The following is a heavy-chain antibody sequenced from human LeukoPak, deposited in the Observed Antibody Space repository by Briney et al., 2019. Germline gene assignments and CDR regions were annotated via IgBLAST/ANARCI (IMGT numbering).Heavy chain of an antibody. CDR3: ARGGFCSTTSCRAGYYYYYYMDV. Sequence: SETLSLTCTVSGYSISSGYYWGWIRQPPGKGLEWIGSIYHSGSTYYNPSLKSRVTISVDTSKNQFSLKLSSVTAADTAVYFCARGGFCSTTSCRAGYYYYYYMDVWGKGTTVTVSS. CDR1: GYSISSGYY. D-gene: IGHD2-2*03. CDR2: IYHSGST. J-gene: IGHJ6*03. V-gene: IGHV4-38-2*02.